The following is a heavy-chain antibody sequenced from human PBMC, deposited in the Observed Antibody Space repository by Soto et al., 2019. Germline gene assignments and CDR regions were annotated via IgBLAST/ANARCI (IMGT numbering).Heavy chain of an antibody. CDR1: GFTVSSNY. D-gene: IGHD2-8*01. CDR3: ARAMVYAIGELDC. V-gene: IGHV3-66*01. Sequence: GGSLRLSCAASGFTVSSNYMSWVRQAPGKGLEWVSVIYSGGSTYYADSVKGRFTISRDNSKNTLYLQMNSLRAEDTAVYYCARAMVYAIGELDCWGQGTLVTVSS. J-gene: IGHJ4*02. CDR2: IYSGGST.